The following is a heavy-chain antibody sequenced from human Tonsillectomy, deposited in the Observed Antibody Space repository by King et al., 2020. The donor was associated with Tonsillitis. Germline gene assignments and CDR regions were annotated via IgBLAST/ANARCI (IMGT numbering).Heavy chain of an antibody. CDR2: IQQVGSEK. J-gene: IGHJ4*02. CDR3: VTDFWSGYYDY. CDR1: GFTFSSYW. Sequence: QLVQSGGGLVQPGGSLRLSCAASGFTFSSYWMTWVRQAPGKGLGWVANIQQVGSEKYYVDSVKGRFTISRDNAKNSLYLQMNSLRAEDTAVYYCVTDFWSGYYDYWGQGILVTVSS. V-gene: IGHV3-7*01. D-gene: IGHD3-3*01.